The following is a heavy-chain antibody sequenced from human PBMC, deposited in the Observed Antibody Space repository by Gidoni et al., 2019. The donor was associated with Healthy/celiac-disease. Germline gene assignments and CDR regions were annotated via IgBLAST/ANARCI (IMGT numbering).Heavy chain of an antibody. CDR3: ARGWAIDGSGASSFDY. D-gene: IGHD3-10*01. V-gene: IGHV3-13*01. Sequence: EVQLVESGGGLVQPGGSLRLSCAASGFTFSSYDMHWVRQATGKGLEWVSAIGTAGDTYYPGSVKGRFTISRENAKNSLYLQMNSLRAGDTAVYYCARGWAIDGSGASSFDYWGQGTLVTVSS. CDR1: GFTFSSYD. CDR2: IGTAGDT. J-gene: IGHJ4*02.